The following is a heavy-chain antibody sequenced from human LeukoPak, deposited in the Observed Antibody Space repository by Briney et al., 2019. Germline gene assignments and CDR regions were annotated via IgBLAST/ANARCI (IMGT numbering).Heavy chain of an antibody. J-gene: IGHJ4*02. CDR1: GFTFDDYG. CDR2: INWNGGST. CDR3: AREGYDFWSHKAPIDY. Sequence: GSLRLSCAASGFTFDDYGMSWVRQAPGKGLEWVSGINWNGGSTGYADSVKGRFTISRDNAKNSLYLQMNSLRAEDTALYYCAREGYDFWSHKAPIDYWGQGTLVTVSS. V-gene: IGHV3-20*04. D-gene: IGHD3-3*01.